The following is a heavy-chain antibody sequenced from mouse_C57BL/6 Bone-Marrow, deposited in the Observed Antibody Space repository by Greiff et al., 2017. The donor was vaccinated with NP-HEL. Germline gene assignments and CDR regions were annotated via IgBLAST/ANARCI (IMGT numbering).Heavy chain of an antibody. J-gene: IGHJ2*01. CDR3: TTTPSYYGSSYDYFDY. D-gene: IGHD1-1*01. Sequence: VQLQQSGAELVRPGASVKLSCTASGFNIKDDYMHWVKQRPEQGLEWIGWIDPENGDTEYASKFQGKATITADTSSNTAYLQLSSLTSEDTAVYYCTTTPSYYGSSYDYFDYWGQGTTLTVSS. V-gene: IGHV14-4*01. CDR2: IDPENGDT. CDR1: GFNIKDDY.